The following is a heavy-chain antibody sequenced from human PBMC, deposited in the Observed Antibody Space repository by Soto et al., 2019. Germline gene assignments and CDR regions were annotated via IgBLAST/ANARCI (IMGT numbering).Heavy chain of an antibody. Sequence: SETLSLTCTVSGGSISTTTYYWGWIRQSPGKGLEWIGTLSYSGTTYYNPSLKSRVTTSVDTSKNQFSLELSSVTAADTAVYYCARVVGGYYYGMDVWGQGTTVTVSS. CDR2: LSYSGTT. V-gene: IGHV4-39*01. J-gene: IGHJ6*02. D-gene: IGHD2-2*01. CDR1: GGSISTTTYY. CDR3: ARVVGGYYYGMDV.